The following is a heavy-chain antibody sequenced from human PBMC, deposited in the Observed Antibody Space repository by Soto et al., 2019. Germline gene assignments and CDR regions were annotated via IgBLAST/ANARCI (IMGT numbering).Heavy chain of an antibody. CDR1: GFTFNRHP. CDR2: ISHDGNNK. V-gene: IGHV3-30-3*01. J-gene: IGHJ4*02. Sequence: QVQLVESGGGVVQPGRSLRLSCAASGFTFNRHPLLWVRQAPGKGLEWVAVISHDGNNKYYADSVKGRFTISRDNSMNMLYLQMHGLRTEDTAIFYCARASGHIYATFHGPFDHWGQGALVTVSS. D-gene: IGHD2-8*01. CDR3: ARASGHIYATFHGPFDH.